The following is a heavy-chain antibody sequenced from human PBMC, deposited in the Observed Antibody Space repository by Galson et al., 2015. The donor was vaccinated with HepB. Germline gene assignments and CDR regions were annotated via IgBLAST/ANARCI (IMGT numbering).Heavy chain of an antibody. CDR1: GFTVTSYA. J-gene: IGHJ4*02. Sequence: SLRLSCAASGFTVTSYAMSWVRQAPGKGLEWVSIISSNGAGTYYTDSVKGRFTISRDTSKNTLFVQMNSLRAGDTAVYYCAKGRPTSSPTDSFDVWGQGTLVTVSS. CDR3: AKGRPTSSPTDSFDV. V-gene: IGHV3-23*01. CDR2: ISSNGAGT. D-gene: IGHD3-9*01.